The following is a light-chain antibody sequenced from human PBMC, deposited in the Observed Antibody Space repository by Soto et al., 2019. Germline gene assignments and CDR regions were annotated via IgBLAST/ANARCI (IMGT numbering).Light chain of an antibody. J-gene: IGLJ1*01. CDR1: RSDVGGSKF. Sequence: QSVPTQPPSASGSPGQSVTISCTGTRSDVGGSKFVSWYQQHPGKAPKLIIYEVSKRPSGVPNRFSGSKSGNTASLTVSGLQTEDEADYYCGSYAGSSSVFGTGTKLTVL. CDR2: EVS. CDR3: GSYAGSSSV. V-gene: IGLV2-8*01.